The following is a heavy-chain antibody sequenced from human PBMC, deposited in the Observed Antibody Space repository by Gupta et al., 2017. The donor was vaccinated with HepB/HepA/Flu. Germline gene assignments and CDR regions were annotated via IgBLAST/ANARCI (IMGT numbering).Heavy chain of an antibody. CDR1: GGTFSSYA. J-gene: IGHJ6*03. Sequence: QVQLVQSGAEVKKPGSSVKVSCKASGGTFSSYAISWVRQAPGQGLEWMGGIIPIFGTANYAQKFQGRVTITADKSTSTAYMELSSLRSEDTAVYYCATATLGHFWSGNYGYYYYMDVWGKGTTVTVSS. CDR2: IIPIFGTA. D-gene: IGHD3-3*02. CDR3: ATATLGHFWSGNYGYYYYMDV. V-gene: IGHV1-69*06.